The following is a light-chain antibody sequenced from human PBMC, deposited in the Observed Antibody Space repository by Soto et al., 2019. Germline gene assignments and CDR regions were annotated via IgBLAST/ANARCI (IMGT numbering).Light chain of an antibody. CDR1: SSDVGNGYDS. V-gene: IGLV2-14*01. Sequence: QSALTQPASVSGSPGQSITISCSGSSSDVGNGYDSVSWYQQHPGKAPKLIIYEVTNRPSGVSSRFSGSKSGNTASLTISGLQAEDEADYYCSSYTGDDFTFVFGTGTKVTVL. J-gene: IGLJ1*01. CDR2: EVT. CDR3: SSYTGDDFTFV.